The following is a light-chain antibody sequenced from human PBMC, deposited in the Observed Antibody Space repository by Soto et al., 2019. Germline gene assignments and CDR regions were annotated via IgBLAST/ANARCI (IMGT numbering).Light chain of an antibody. CDR3: CSYAGSSTFVHVV. CDR1: SSDVGSYNL. Sequence: QSVLTQPASVSGSLGQSITISCTGTSSDVGSYNLVSWYQQHPGKAPKLMIYEGSKRPSGVSNRFSGSKSGNTASLTISGLQAEDEADYYCCSYAGSSTFVHVVFGGGTKLTVL. J-gene: IGLJ2*01. CDR2: EGS. V-gene: IGLV2-23*03.